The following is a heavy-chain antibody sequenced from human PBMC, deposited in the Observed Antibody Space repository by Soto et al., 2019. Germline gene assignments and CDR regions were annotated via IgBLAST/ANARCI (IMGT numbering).Heavy chain of an antibody. J-gene: IGHJ6*03. Sequence: ASVKVSCKASGYTFTSYDINWVRQATGQGLEWMGWMNPNSGNTGYAQKFQGRVTMTRNTSISTAYMELSSLRSEDTAVYYCARARKLETVLYYYYYYMDVWGKGTTVTVSS. CDR2: MNPNSGNT. CDR1: GYTFTSYD. V-gene: IGHV1-8*01. CDR3: ARARKLETVLYYYYYYMDV. D-gene: IGHD1-1*01.